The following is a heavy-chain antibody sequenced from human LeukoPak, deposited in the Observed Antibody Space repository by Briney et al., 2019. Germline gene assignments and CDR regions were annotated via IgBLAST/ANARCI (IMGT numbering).Heavy chain of an antibody. CDR3: ARATAENDH. CDR1: GYTFTGYY. D-gene: IGHD1-14*01. V-gene: IGHV1-2*02. Sequence: ASVKVSCKASGYTFTGYYLHWVRQAPGQGLEWMGRLNPKTGGTSYAQKFQGRVTMTRDTSISTFNMELSRLTSDDTAVYYCARATAENDHWGQGTLVTVSS. CDR2: LNPKTGGT. J-gene: IGHJ4*02.